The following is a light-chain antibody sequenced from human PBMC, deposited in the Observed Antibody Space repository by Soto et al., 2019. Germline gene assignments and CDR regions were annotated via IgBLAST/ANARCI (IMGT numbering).Light chain of an antibody. CDR2: AAS. J-gene: IGKJ3*01. CDR1: QSISSY. CDR3: QQSYSTPFT. Sequence: DIQMTQSPSSLSASVGDRVTITCRASQSISSYLNWYQQKPGKAPKLLIYAASSLQSGVPSRFSGSESGTDFTITISSLQPEDFATYYCQQSYSTPFTFGPGTKVYIK. V-gene: IGKV1-39*01.